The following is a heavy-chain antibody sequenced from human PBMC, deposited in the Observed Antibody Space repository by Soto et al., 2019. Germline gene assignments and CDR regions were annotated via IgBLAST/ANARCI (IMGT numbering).Heavy chain of an antibody. J-gene: IGHJ6*02. CDR2: IHHSGST. Sequence: PSETLSLTCTVSYASVSSGSYYWGWIRQHPGKGLEWIGYIHHSGSTYYNPSLKSRLTISVDTSKNQFSLKLSSVTAADTAVYYCARASLGDHDSRGYYFPHNYGMAVWGQGTTVTVSS. CDR1: YASVSSGSYY. D-gene: IGHD3-22*01. V-gene: IGHV4-31*03. CDR3: ARASLGDHDSRGYYFPHNYGMAV.